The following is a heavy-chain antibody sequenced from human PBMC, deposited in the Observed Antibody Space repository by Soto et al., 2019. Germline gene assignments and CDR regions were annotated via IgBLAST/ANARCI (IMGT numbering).Heavy chain of an antibody. J-gene: IGHJ3*02. Sequence: SETLSLTCTVSGGSISSYYWSWIRQPPGKGLEWIGYIYYSGSTNYNPSLKSRVTISVDTSKNQFSLKLSSVTAADTAVYYCARVRWCGELLQHDAFDIWGQGTMVTVSS. V-gene: IGHV4-59*01. CDR2: IYYSGST. D-gene: IGHD3-10*01. CDR3: ARVRWCGELLQHDAFDI. CDR1: GGSISSYY.